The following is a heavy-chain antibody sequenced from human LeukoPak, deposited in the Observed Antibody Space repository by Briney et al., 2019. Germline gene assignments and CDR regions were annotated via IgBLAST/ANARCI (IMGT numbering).Heavy chain of an antibody. CDR3: AIMHPYYDGNGYWVQ. CDR2: ISVSGGSA. CDR1: GFTFSSYA. D-gene: IGHD3-22*01. V-gene: IGHV3-23*01. Sequence: GSLRLSCAASGFTFSSYAMSWVRQAPGKGLEWVSGISVSGGSAAYADSVEGRFTISRDNPRNTLHMQMNSLRAEDTALYYCAIMHPYYDGNGYWVQWGQGTLVTVSS. J-gene: IGHJ4*02.